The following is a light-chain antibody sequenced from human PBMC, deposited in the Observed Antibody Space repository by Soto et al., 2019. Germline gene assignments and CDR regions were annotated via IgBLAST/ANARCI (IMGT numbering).Light chain of an antibody. CDR3: SSFTSSITYV. V-gene: IGLV2-14*01. CDR2: DVT. J-gene: IGLJ1*01. CDR1: SSDVGGYNS. Sequence: QSVLTQPASVSGSPGQSITISCTGTSSDVGGYNSVSWYRQDPGKAPKLMIYDVTNRPSGVSNRFPGSKSGNTASLTISGLQAEDEADYYCSSFTSSITYVFGTGTKVTVL.